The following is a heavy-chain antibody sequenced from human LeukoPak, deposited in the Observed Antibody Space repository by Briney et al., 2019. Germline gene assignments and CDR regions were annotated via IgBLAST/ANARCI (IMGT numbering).Heavy chain of an antibody. D-gene: IGHD5-24*01. CDR2: IYYSGST. CDR3: ATTSRDGYNSGAFDI. J-gene: IGHJ3*02. V-gene: IGHV4-59*08. Sequence: PSETLPLTCTVSGGSISSYYWSWIRQPPGKGLEWIGYIYYSGSTNYNPSLKSRVTISVDTSKNQFSLKLSSVTAADTAVYYCATTSRDGYNSGAFDIWGQGTMVTVSS. CDR1: GGSISSYY.